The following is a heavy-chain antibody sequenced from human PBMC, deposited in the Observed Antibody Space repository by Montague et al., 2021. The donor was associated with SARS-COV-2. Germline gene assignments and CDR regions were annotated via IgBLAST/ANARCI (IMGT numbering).Heavy chain of an antibody. V-gene: IGHV4-39*01. Sequence: STYYNPSLKIRVTISLYTSKNQFSLKLSSVTAAYSAVYYCARQENSSGWFKPDAFDIWGKGKMV. CDR2: ST. CDR3: ARQENSSGWFKPDAFDI. J-gene: IGHJ3*02. D-gene: IGHD6-19*01.